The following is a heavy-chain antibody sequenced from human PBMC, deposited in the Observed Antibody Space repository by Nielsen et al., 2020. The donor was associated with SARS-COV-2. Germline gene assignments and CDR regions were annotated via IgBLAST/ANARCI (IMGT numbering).Heavy chain of an antibody. Sequence: GGSLRLSCAASGFTFSSYAMSWVRQAPGKGLEWVSAISGSGGSTYYADSVKGRFTISRDNSKNTLYLQMNSLRAEDTAVYYCARDPNYYGSGSYYKYWGQGTLVTVSS. V-gene: IGHV3-23*01. D-gene: IGHD3-10*01. J-gene: IGHJ4*02. CDR3: ARDPNYYGSGSYYKY. CDR2: ISGSGGST. CDR1: GFTFSSYA.